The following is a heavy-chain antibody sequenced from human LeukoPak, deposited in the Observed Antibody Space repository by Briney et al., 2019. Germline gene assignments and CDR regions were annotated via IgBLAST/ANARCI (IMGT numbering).Heavy chain of an antibody. CDR3: ARGLTYYYDSSGYYLDY. V-gene: IGHV1-8*03. CDR1: GYTFTSYD. CDR2: MNPNSGNT. D-gene: IGHD3-22*01. Sequence: ASVKVSCKASGYTFTSYDINWVRQATGQGLEWMGWMNPNSGNTGYAQKFQGRVTITRNTSISTAYMELSSLRSEDAAVYYCARGLTYYYDSSGYYLDYWGQGTLVTVSS. J-gene: IGHJ4*02.